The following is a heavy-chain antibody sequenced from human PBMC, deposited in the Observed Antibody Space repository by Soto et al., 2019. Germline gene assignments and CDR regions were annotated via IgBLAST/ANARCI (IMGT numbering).Heavy chain of an antibody. CDR1: GASISNHY. V-gene: IGHV4-59*11. CDR3: RKDPNTGVVGI. Sequence: SETLSLTCTFSGASISNHYLNWIRQPPGKGLEWIGYIYNSGTTNYNPSLKSRVTISADTSKNQFSLKLTSVTAADTAVYFCRKDPNTGVVGIWGQGTMVTVSS. CDR2: IYNSGTT. D-gene: IGHD3-3*01. J-gene: IGHJ3*02.